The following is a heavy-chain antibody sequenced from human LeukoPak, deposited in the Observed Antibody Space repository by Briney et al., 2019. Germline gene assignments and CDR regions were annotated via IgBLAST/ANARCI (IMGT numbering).Heavy chain of an antibody. J-gene: IGHJ6*04. CDR1: GGTFSSYA. CDR3: ARDQEWFGELSDYYYGMDV. CDR2: IIPIFGTA. D-gene: IGHD3-10*01. V-gene: IGHV1-69*06. Sequence: SVKVSCKASGGTFSSYAISWVRQAPGQGLEWMGGIIPIFGTANYAQKFQGRVTITAEKSTSTAYMELSSLRSEDTAVYYCARDQEWFGELSDYYYGMDVWGKGTTVTVSS.